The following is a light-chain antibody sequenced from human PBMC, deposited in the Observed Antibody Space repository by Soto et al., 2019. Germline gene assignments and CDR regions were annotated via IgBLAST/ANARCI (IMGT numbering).Light chain of an antibody. CDR1: SSDVGDYNY. CDR2: EVS. Sequence: QSALTQPASVSGSPGQSITISCTGTSSDVGDYNYVSWYQQHPGKAPKLMIFEVSNRPSGVSNRFSGSKSGNTASLTISGLQAEDEADYYCTSYTSSSTYVFGNGTKLTVL. V-gene: IGLV2-14*01. CDR3: TSYTSSSTYV. J-gene: IGLJ1*01.